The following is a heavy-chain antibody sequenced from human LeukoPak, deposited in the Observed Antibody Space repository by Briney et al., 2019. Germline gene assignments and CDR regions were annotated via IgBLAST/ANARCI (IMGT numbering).Heavy chain of an antibody. V-gene: IGHV4-4*02. CDR1: GDSINSLDL. Sequence: SGTLSLTCTVSGDSINSLDLWSWVRPPPGKGLEWIGEMYLSGTTHSNPSVKSRVTISIDKSKYQFFLNLSSVTAADTAVYYCAGLVGRYSSGLYYYYFDYWGQGTLVTVSS. D-gene: IGHD3-22*01. CDR3: AGLVGRYSSGLYYYYFDY. J-gene: IGHJ4*02. CDR2: MYLSGTT.